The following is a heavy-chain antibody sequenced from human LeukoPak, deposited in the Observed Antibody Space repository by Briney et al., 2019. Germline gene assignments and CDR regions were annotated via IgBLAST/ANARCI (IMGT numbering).Heavy chain of an antibody. V-gene: IGHV4-34*01. D-gene: IGHD1-26*01. CDR3: ARLRYGWDHTRVGRWFDP. Sequence: SETLSLTCAVYGGSFSGYYWSWIRQPPGKGLEWIGEINHSGSTNYNPSLKSRVTISVDTSKNQFSLKLSSVTAADTAVHYCARLRYGWDHTRVGRWFDPWGQGTLVTVSS. CDR1: GGSFSGYY. J-gene: IGHJ5*02. CDR2: INHSGST.